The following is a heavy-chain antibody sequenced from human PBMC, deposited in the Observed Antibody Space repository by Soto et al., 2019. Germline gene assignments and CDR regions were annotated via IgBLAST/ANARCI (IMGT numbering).Heavy chain of an antibody. CDR1: GFTFSGSA. D-gene: IGHD6-6*01. J-gene: IGHJ4*02. V-gene: IGHV3-73*01. CDR3: TRLGVAGRPFDY. CDR2: IRNKANSYAT. Sequence: GGSLRLSCAASGFTFSGSAMHWVRQASGKGLEWVGRIRNKANSYATVYAASVKGRFTISRDDSKNTAYLQMNSLKTEDTAVYYCTRLGVAGRPFDYWGQGTLVTVSS.